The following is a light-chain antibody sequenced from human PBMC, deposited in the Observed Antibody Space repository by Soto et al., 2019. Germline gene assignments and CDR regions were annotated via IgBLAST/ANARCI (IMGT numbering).Light chain of an antibody. CDR1: QSVSSYY. CDR3: QQCGSSPWT. Sequence: EIVLTQSPGTLSLSPGERPTLSCRASQSVSSYYLAWYQQKPGQAPRLLIYAASSRATGIPDRFSGGGSGTDFTLTISRLEPEDFAVYYCQQCGSSPWTFGQGTKVEIK. V-gene: IGKV3-20*01. J-gene: IGKJ1*01. CDR2: AAS.